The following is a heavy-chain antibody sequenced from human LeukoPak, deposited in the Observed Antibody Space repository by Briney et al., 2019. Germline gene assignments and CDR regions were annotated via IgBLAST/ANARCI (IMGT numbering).Heavy chain of an antibody. V-gene: IGHV1-69*05. CDR2: IIPIFGTP. CDR3: ARADQGHYDNGAYKH. J-gene: IGHJ4*02. Sequence: SVKSSCKALKATLSGIPVTGVQQPLGQGLEGLEGIIPIFGTPNYAQKFKGRVTITTDESTSTAYMELSSLRSEDTAVYFCARADQGHYDNGAYKHWGQGTRVTVSS. CDR1: KATLSGIP. D-gene: IGHD3-22*01.